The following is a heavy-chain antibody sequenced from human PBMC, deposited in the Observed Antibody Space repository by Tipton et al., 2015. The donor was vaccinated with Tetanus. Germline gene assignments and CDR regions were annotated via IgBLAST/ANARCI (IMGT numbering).Heavy chain of an antibody. CDR3: WRAAGGGRRINGPAGIDY. CDR2: ITPYNGHT. CDR1: GYSFTSYG. Sequence: QLVQSGAEVKKPGASVRVSCTANGYSFTSYGINWVRQAPGQGLEWVGWITPYNGHTDLAQKFQGRVTVTTDVSLRTAYLELTSLGPDGTAVYCWWRAAGGGRRINGPAGIDYWGQGTLVTVSS. V-gene: IGHV1-18*01. D-gene: IGHD1-20*01. J-gene: IGHJ4*02.